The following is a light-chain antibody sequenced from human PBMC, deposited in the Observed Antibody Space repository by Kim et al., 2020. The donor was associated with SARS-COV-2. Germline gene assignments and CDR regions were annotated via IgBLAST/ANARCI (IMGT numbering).Light chain of an antibody. J-gene: IGKJ3*01. CDR3: QQYNNWPPFT. CDR2: DAS. Sequence: EVVMTQSPATLSVSPGETATLSCRASQSVFGNLAWYQHKPGQSPRLLIHDASTRATAIPARFSGSGSGTEFTLTISSLQSEDFAVYYCQQYNNWPPFTFGPGTKVDIK. CDR1: QSVFGN. V-gene: IGKV3-15*01.